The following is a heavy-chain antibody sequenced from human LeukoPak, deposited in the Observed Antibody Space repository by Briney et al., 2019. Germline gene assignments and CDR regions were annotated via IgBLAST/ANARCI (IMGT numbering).Heavy chain of an antibody. D-gene: IGHD2-2*02. CDR1: GGSISSGGYY. J-gene: IGHJ6*03. CDR2: IYYSGST. V-gene: IGHV4-31*03. Sequence: KPSQTLSLTCTVSGGSISSGGYYWSWIRQHPGKGLEWIGYIYYSGSTYYNPSLKSRVTISVDTSKNQFSLKLSSVTAADTAVYYCARLGYCSSTSCYTGIPRGYYYYYMDVWGKGTTVTVSS. CDR3: ARLGYCSSTSCYTGIPRGYYYYYMDV.